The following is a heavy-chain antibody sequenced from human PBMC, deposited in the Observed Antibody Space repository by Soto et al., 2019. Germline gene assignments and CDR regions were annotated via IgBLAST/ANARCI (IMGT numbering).Heavy chain of an antibody. CDR1: GFTFSFYA. D-gene: IGHD3-16*01. Sequence: GSLRLSCAASGFTFSFYAMHWVRQAPGKGLEWVAVISYNGRNKHYVDSVKGRFTISRDNSQDTLYLQMDSLRPDDTAVYYCARQAKIGDRSQFYFDSWGQGTLVTVSS. CDR3: ARQAKIGDRSQFYFDS. CDR2: ISYNGRNK. J-gene: IGHJ4*02. V-gene: IGHV3-30*04.